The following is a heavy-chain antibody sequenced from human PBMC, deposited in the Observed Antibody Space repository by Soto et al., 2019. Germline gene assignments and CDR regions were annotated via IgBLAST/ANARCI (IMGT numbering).Heavy chain of an antibody. D-gene: IGHD6-19*01. J-gene: IGHJ4*02. CDR1: GFTFSSYG. Sequence: PGGSLRLPCAASGFTFSSYGMHWVRQAPGKGLEWVAVISYDGSNKYYADSVKGRFTISRDNSKNTLYLQMNSLRAEDTAVYYCASSRPVQWLVHYWGQGTLVTVSS. V-gene: IGHV3-30*03. CDR3: ASSRPVQWLVHY. CDR2: ISYDGSNK.